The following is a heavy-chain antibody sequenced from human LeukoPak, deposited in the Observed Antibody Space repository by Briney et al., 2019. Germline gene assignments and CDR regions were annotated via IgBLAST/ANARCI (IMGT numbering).Heavy chain of an antibody. CDR2: IWYDGSNK. CDR1: GFTFSSYG. Sequence: GGSLRLSCAASGFTFSSYGIHWVRQAPRKGLEWVAVIWYDGSNKYYADSVKGRFTISRDNSKNTLYLQMNSLRAEDTAVYYCARDESWGSSWYVGYYYYDMDVWGQGTTVTVSS. CDR3: ARDESWGSSWYVGYYYYDMDV. D-gene: IGHD6-13*01. J-gene: IGHJ6*02. V-gene: IGHV3-33*01.